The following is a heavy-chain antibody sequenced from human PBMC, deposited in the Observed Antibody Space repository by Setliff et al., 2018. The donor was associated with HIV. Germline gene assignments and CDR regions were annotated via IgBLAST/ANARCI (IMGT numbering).Heavy chain of an antibody. V-gene: IGHV4-34*01. CDR3: AAPRGMSTILVY. CDR1: GGSLSGYH. J-gene: IGHJ4*02. D-gene: IGHD3-9*01. CDR2: INHSGST. Sequence: PSETLSLTCAVYGGSLSGYHWSWIRQSPGKGLEWVGEINHSGSTNYNPSLKSRVIISIETSKKQFSLKLTSVTAADTATYYCAAPRGMSTILVYWGQGSLVTVSS.